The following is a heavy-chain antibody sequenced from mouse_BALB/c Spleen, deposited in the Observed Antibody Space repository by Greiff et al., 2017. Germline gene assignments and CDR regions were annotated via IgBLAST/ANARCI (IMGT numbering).Heavy chain of an antibody. V-gene: IGHV5-12-2*01. CDR2: ISNGGGST. CDR3: ARLYDEGAWFAY. Sequence: DVMLVESGGGLVQPGGSLKLSCAASGFTFSSYTMSWVRQTPEKRLEWVAYISNGGGSTYYPDTVKGRFTISRDNAKNTLYLQMSSLKSEDTAMYYCARLYDEGAWFAYWGQGTLVTVSA. J-gene: IGHJ3*01. D-gene: IGHD2-12*01. CDR1: GFTFSSYT.